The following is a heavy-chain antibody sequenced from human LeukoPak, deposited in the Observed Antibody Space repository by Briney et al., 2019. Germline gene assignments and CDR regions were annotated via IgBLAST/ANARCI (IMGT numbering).Heavy chain of an antibody. CDR2: ISGSGGST. J-gene: IGHJ4*02. V-gene: IGHV3-23*01. CDR1: GFTFSSYA. Sequence: GGSLRLSCAASGFTFSSYAMSWVRQAPGKGPEWVSAISGSGGSTYYADSVKGRFTISRDNSKNTLYLQMNSLRAEDTAVYYCPRGSGYPYYFDYWGQGTLVTVSP. CDR3: PRGSGYPYYFDY. D-gene: IGHD5-12*01.